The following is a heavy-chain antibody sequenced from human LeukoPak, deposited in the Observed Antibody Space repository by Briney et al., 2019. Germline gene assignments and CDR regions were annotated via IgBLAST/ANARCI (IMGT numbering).Heavy chain of an antibody. CDR2: ISNSGST. Sequence: PSETLSLTCSVSGGSISSYYWSWIRQPPGKGLEWIGYISNSGSTNYNPSLKSRVTISVDTSKNQFSLKLSSVTAADTAVYYCARRGSVAEAFDIWGQGTMVTVSS. CDR3: ARRGSVAEAFDI. D-gene: IGHD3-10*01. J-gene: IGHJ3*02. CDR1: GGSISSYY. V-gene: IGHV4-59*08.